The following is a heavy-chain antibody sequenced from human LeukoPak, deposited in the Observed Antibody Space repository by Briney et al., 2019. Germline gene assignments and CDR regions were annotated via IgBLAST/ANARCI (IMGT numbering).Heavy chain of an antibody. CDR3: ARLEIRVLAAADDY. Sequence: ASVKVSCKASGGTFSSYAISWVRQAPGQGLEWMGGIIPIFGTANYAQKFQGRVTITADESTSTAYMELSSLRSEDTAVYYCARLEIRVLAAADDYWGQGTLVTVSS. CDR2: IIPIFGTA. V-gene: IGHV1-69*13. D-gene: IGHD6-13*01. CDR1: GGTFSSYA. J-gene: IGHJ4*02.